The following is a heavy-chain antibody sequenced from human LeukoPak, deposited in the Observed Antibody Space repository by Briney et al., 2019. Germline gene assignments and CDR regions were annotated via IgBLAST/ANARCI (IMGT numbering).Heavy chain of an antibody. D-gene: IGHD2-8*01. CDR3: VKNGVRSLFTVYNWFDS. CDR1: GFAFPNYA. CDR2: VSGDGAGM. Sequence: GSLRLSCAASGFAFPNYAMNWVRQAPGKGLEWVSGVSGDGAGMYYADSVKGRFTVSRDNSENTLSLQMDILRAEDTAVYYCVKNGVRSLFTVYNWFDSWGQGTLVTVSS. J-gene: IGHJ5*01. V-gene: IGHV3-23*01.